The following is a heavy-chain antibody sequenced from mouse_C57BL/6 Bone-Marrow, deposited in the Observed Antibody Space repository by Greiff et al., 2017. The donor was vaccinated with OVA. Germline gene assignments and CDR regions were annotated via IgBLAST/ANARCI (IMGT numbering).Heavy chain of an antibody. D-gene: IGHD1-1*01. CDR3: ARYRLLRFMDY. Sequence: EVHLVESGGGLVQPGGSLSLSCAASGFTFTDYYRSRGGKEKGKEGEGLGFIRNKANGYTTEYSASVKGRFTISRDNSQSILYLQMNALRAEDSATYYCARYRLLRFMDYWGQGTSVTVSS. CDR1: GFTFTDYY. J-gene: IGHJ4*01. V-gene: IGHV7-3*01. CDR2: IRNKANGYTT.